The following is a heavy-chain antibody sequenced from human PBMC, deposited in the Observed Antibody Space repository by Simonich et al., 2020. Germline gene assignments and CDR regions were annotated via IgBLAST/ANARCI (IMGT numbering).Heavy chain of an antibody. CDR3: ARWAYSSSYFDY. CDR1: GGSISSSSYY. D-gene: IGHD6-6*01. Sequence: QLQLQESGPGLVKPSETLSLTCTVSGGSISSSSYYWGWIRQPPGKGLEWIGSIYYRGGTYYNPSLKSRVTISVDTSKNQFSLKLSSVTAADTAVYYCARWAYSSSYFDYWGQGTLVTVSS. V-gene: IGHV4-39*01. J-gene: IGHJ4*02. CDR2: IYYRGGT.